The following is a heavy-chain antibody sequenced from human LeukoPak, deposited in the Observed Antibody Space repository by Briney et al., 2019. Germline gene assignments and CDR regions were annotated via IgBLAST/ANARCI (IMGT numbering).Heavy chain of an antibody. Sequence: GESLKLSCAASGFTFSGSAMHWVRQASGKGLEWVGRIRSKANSYATAYAASVKGRFTISRDDSKNTAYLQMNSLKTEDTAVYYCTIRGGDYYYYYMDVWGIGTTVTVSS. D-gene: IGHD2-21*01. V-gene: IGHV3-73*01. CDR3: TIRGGDYYYYYMDV. CDR2: IRSKANSYAT. J-gene: IGHJ6*03. CDR1: GFTFSGSA.